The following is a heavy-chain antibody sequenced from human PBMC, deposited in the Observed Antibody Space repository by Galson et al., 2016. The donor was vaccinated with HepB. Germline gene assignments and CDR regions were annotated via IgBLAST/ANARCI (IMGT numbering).Heavy chain of an antibody. Sequence: SLRLSCATSGFIFSTYAMSWVRQAPGKGLEWVSTLSARVGKPFYANSAKGRFTISTDNSKNMMYLQMNSLRAEDTAVYYCAKGGGSRPCYSYALDVWGKGTTVTVSS. D-gene: IGHD3-10*01. CDR2: LSARVGKP. CDR3: AKGGGSRPCYSYALDV. CDR1: GFIFSTYA. J-gene: IGHJ6*04. V-gene: IGHV3-23*01.